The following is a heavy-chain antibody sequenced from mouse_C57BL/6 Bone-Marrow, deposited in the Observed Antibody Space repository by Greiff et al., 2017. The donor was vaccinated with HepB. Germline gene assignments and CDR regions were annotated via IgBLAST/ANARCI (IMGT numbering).Heavy chain of an antibody. J-gene: IGHJ2*01. CDR3: ASWDRGY. Sequence: EVQGVESGGDLVKPGGSLKLSCAASGFTFSSYGMSWVRQTPDKRLEWVATISSGGSYTYYPDSVKGRFTISRDNAKNTLYLQMSSLKSEDTAMYYCASWDRGYWGQGTTLTVSS. D-gene: IGHD3-3*01. CDR1: GFTFSSYG. V-gene: IGHV5-6*01. CDR2: ISSGGSYT.